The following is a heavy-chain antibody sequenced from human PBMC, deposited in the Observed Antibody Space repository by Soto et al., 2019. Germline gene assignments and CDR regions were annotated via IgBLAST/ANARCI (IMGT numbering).Heavy chain of an antibody. CDR1: GGSISSGDYY. Sequence: QLQELGPRLVKPSATLSLTCTVSGGSISSGDYYWGWVRQPPGKGLAWIGSIYHTGITYYNPSLKSRLIMSVDRSENQFSLRLNSVTVTDTAVYYCTGERYSSPVIWGQGTLVTVSS. CDR2: IYHTGIT. J-gene: IGHJ4*02. CDR3: TGERYSSPVI. D-gene: IGHD3-16*02. V-gene: IGHV4-39*01.